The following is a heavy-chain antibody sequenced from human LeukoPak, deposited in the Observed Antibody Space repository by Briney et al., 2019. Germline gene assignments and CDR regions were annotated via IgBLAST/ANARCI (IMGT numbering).Heavy chain of an antibody. J-gene: IGHJ6*02. V-gene: IGHV4-59*08. CDR3: ARSTYYYYGMDV. Sequence: SETLSLTCTVSGGSISSYYWSWIRQPPGKGLEWIGYIYYSGSTNYNPSLKSRVTISVDTSKNQFSLNLSSVTAADTAVYYCARSTYYYYGMDVWGQGTTVTVSS. CDR2: IYYSGST. CDR1: GGSISSYY.